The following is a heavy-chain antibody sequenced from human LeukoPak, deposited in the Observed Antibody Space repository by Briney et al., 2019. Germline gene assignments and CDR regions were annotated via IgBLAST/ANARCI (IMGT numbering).Heavy chain of an antibody. CDR2: IIPIFGTA. D-gene: IGHD3-10*01. CDR3: ARGRMVRGVSKYYGMDV. Sequence: SVKVSCTASGGTFSSYAISWVRQAPGQGLEWMGGIIPIFGTANYAQKFQGRVTITADESTSTAYMELSSLRSEHTAVYYCARGRMVRGVSKYYGMDVWGQGTTVTVSS. J-gene: IGHJ6*02. V-gene: IGHV1-69*13. CDR1: GGTFSSYA.